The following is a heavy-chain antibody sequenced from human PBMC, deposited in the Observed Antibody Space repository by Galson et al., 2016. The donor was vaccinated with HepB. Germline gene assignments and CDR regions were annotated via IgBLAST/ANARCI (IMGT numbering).Heavy chain of an antibody. CDR3: ARDMAPIQLWLRYYYYGMDV. J-gene: IGHJ6*02. Sequence: SVKVSCKASGYTFTSYAMHWVRQAPGQRLEWMGWINAGNGNAKYSQKFQGRVTITRDTSASTAYMELSSPRSEDTAVYYCARDMAPIQLWLRYYYYGMDVWGQGTTVTVSS. CDR1: GYTFTSYA. D-gene: IGHD5-18*01. V-gene: IGHV1-3*01. CDR2: INAGNGNA.